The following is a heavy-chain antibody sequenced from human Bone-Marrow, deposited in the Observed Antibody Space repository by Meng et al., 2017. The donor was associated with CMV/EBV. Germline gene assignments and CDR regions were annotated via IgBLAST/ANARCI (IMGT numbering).Heavy chain of an antibody. V-gene: IGHV1-2*02. J-gene: IGHJ5*02. Sequence: ASVKVSCKASGYTFTGYYMHWVRQAPGQGLEWMGWINPNSGGTNYEQKFQGRVTMTRETSISTVYMELSSLRSEDTAVYYCARELGINWFDPWGQGTLVTVSS. CDR3: ARELGINWFDP. CDR2: INPNSGGT. CDR1: GYTFTGYY. D-gene: IGHD1-14*01.